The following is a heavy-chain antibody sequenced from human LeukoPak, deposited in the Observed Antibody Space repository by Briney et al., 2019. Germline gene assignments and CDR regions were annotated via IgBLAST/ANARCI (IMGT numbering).Heavy chain of an antibody. J-gene: IGHJ4*02. CDR3: ATDYYVSGSYYRLFY. Sequence: GGSLRLSCAASGFTFSSYNMNWVRQAPGKGLEWVSSITSGSSYIYYADSVKGRFTISRDNAKNSLYLQMNNLRAEDTAIYYCATDYYVSGSYYRLFYWGQGTLVTVSS. CDR1: GFTFSSYN. CDR2: ITSGSSYI. D-gene: IGHD3-10*01. V-gene: IGHV3-21*01.